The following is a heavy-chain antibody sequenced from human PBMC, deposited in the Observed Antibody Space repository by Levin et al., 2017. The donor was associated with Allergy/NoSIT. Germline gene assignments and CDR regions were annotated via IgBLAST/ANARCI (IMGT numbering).Heavy chain of an antibody. CDR2: GGYSGDT. J-gene: IGHJ4*02. Sequence: GSLRLSCTVSGGSISSSDYYWGWIRQSPGKGLEWSGSGGYSGDTYYNPPLKSRVTISVDTSNNQFSLKLSSVTAADTAVYYCARQSRGGSGTYDNWGDYWGQGTLVTVSS. CDR3: ARQSRGGSGTYDNWGDY. CDR1: GGSISSSDYY. V-gene: IGHV4-39*01. D-gene: IGHD7-27*01.